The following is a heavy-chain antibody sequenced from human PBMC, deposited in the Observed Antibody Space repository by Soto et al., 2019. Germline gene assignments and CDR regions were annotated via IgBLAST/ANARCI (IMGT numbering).Heavy chain of an antibody. CDR2: IIPIFGTA. D-gene: IGHD2-8*01. CDR3: ARSRAGCTNGVCYSYYYYGMDV. Sequence: ASVKPSCKACGGRFRSYAISWVRQAPEQGLEWMGGIIPIFGTANYAQKFQGRVTITADESTSTAYMELSSLRSEDTAVYYCARSRAGCTNGVCYSYYYYGMDVWGQGTTVTVSS. CDR1: GGRFRSYA. J-gene: IGHJ6*02. V-gene: IGHV1-69*13.